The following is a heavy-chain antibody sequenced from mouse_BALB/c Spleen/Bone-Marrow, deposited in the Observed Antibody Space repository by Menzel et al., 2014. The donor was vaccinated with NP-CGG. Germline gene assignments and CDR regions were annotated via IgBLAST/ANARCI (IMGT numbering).Heavy chain of an antibody. V-gene: IGHV1S81*02. CDR3: ARDGNYRYAMDY. Sequence: VQLQQSGAELVKPGASVKLSCMASGFTSTSYWIHWVKQRPGQGPEWIGEINPSNGRTNYNEKFKSKATLTEDKSSSTAYMQLSSLTSEDSAVYYCARDGNYRYAMDYWGQGTSVTVSS. CDR2: INPSNGRT. D-gene: IGHD2-1*01. CDR1: GFTSTSYW. J-gene: IGHJ4*01.